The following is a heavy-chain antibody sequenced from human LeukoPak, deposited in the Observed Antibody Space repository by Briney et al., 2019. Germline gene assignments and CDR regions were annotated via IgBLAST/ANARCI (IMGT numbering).Heavy chain of an antibody. D-gene: IGHD2-2*01. CDR1: GYTFTDYY. V-gene: IGHV1-2*02. CDR3: ARDGVVVPAALDY. J-gene: IGHJ4*02. Sequence: ASVHVSCKASGYTFTDYYMHWVRQAPGQGLEWMGWINPNSGGTNYAQKFQGRVTMTRDTSISTVYMELSRLSFDDTAVYFCARDGVVVPAALDYWGQGTLVTVSS. CDR2: INPNSGGT.